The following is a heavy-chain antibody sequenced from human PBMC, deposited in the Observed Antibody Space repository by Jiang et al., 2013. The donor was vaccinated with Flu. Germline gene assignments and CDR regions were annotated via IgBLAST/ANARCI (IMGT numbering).Heavy chain of an antibody. J-gene: IGHJ6*02. CDR3: ARAPDPTYDFWSGYSVYYYYGMDV. Sequence: GSGLVKPSETLSLTCSVSGASITSYYWSWIRQPPGKGLEWIGYIYYTGSTNYNPSLKSRVTMSVDTSKNHFSLNLSSVTAADTAVYFCARAPDPTYDFWSGYSVYYYYGMDVWGQGTTVTVSS. CDR2: IYYTGST. D-gene: IGHD3-3*01. V-gene: IGHV4-59*01. CDR1: GASITSYY.